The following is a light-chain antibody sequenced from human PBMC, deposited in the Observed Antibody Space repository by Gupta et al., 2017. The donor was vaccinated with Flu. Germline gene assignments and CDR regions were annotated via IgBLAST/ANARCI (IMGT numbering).Light chain of an antibody. CDR1: DSNIAAPFD. Sequence: QSVLTQPPSVSGVPGQRVTIYRTGSDSNIAAPFDVHWYQQLPGAAPTLLIYGNNQRPSGVPDRFSGSKSGMSASLVITGLQADDEAIYYCQSYDNSLSGSKVFGGGTKLTVL. CDR2: GNN. V-gene: IGLV1-40*01. J-gene: IGLJ3*02. CDR3: QSYDNSLSGSKV.